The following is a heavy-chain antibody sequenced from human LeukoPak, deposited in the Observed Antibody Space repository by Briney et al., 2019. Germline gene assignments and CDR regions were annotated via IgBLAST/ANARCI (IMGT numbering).Heavy chain of an antibody. D-gene: IGHD4-23*01. CDR1: GGTFSSYA. Sequence: ASVKVSCKASGGTFSSYAISWVRHAPGQGLEWMGGSIPIFGTANYAQKFQGRVTITADESTSTAYMELSSLRSEDTAVYYCARVRDEYGGNSYFDYWGQGTLVTVSS. J-gene: IGHJ4*02. CDR3: ARVRDEYGGNSYFDY. CDR2: SIPIFGTA. V-gene: IGHV1-69*13.